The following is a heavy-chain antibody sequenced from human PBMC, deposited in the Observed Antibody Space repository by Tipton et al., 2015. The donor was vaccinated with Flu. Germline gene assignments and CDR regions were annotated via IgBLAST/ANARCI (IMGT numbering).Heavy chain of an antibody. CDR3: ARRDYSNYVSEPKNWFDP. CDR1: GASVSSNVYY. Sequence: TLSLTCSVSGASVSSNVYYWAWIRQPPGEKLEWLGYIYYSDTTNYNPSLQSRVAISPDTSKNQFSLRLVSMTATDTAVYYCARRDYSNYVSEPKNWFDPWGQGILVTVSS. V-gene: IGHV4-61*05. CDR2: IYYSDTT. D-gene: IGHD4-11*01. J-gene: IGHJ5*02.